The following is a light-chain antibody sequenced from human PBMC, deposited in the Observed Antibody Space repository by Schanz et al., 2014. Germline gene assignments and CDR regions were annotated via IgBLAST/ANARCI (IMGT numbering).Light chain of an antibody. CDR3: SSYTSSTLGV. J-gene: IGLJ3*02. Sequence: QSALTQPASVSGSPGQSITISCTGTSSDVGGYNYVSWYQQHPGKAPKLMIYEVNKRPSGVPDRFSGSKSGNTASLTISGLQTEDEADYYCSSYTSSTLGVFGGGTKVTVL. V-gene: IGLV2-14*01. CDR1: SSDVGGYNY. CDR2: EVN.